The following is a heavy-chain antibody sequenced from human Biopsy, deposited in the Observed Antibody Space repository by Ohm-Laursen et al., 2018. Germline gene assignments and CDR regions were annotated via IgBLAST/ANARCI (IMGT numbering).Heavy chain of an antibody. Sequence: LTLTCAASGFTFSSYAMNWVRQAPGKGLEWVSAITVSADTTYYADSVRGQFTVSRDSSQNTLYLQMNSLRAEDTAIYYCAKGRVGNSGSLDIWGHGTMVTVSS. D-gene: IGHD1-1*01. CDR3: AKGRVGNSGSLDI. V-gene: IGHV3-23*01. CDR1: GFTFSSYA. CDR2: ITVSADTT. J-gene: IGHJ3*02.